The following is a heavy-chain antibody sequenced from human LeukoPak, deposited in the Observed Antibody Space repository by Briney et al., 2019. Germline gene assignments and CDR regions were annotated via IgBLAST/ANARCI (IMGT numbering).Heavy chain of an antibody. CDR3: VKMSGPERRHFFDY. CDR1: GFTFSDYA. Sequence: GGSLRLSCEVSGFTFSDYAFAWVRQAPGEGLAWGSTVNGAGTDTFYAASVKGRFTLSRDNSKKTLSLQMSSLRAEDTAIYYCVKMSGPERRHFFDYWGQGTLAVVSS. V-gene: IGHV3-23*01. D-gene: IGHD1-26*01. J-gene: IGHJ4*02. CDR2: VNGAGTDT.